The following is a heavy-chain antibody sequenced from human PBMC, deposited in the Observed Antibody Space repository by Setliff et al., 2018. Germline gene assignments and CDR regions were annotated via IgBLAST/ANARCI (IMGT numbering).Heavy chain of an antibody. D-gene: IGHD4-4*01. Sequence: GGSLRLSCAASGFTFSSYAITWVRQAPGKGLEWVPAIRGSGALSYADSVKGRFTVSRDNSKNTLYLQMNSLRGEATAVYYCAKDTGYYFDYWGQGTLVTVSS. CDR3: AKDTGYYFDY. J-gene: IGHJ4*02. CDR1: GFTFSSYA. CDR2: IRGSGAL. V-gene: IGHV3-23*01.